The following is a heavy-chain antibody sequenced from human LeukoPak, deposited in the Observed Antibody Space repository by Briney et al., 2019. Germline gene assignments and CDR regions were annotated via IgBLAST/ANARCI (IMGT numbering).Heavy chain of an antibody. Sequence: ASVKVSCKASGYTFTGYYMHWVRQAPGQGLEWMGWISPNSGGTNYAQKFQGRVTMTRDTSISTAYMELSRLRSDDTAVYYCARVSSDDSSGYYSYYYYYGMDVWGQGTTVTVSS. CDR1: GYTFTGYY. J-gene: IGHJ6*02. D-gene: IGHD3-22*01. CDR2: ISPNSGGT. CDR3: ARVSSDDSSGYYSYYYYYGMDV. V-gene: IGHV1-2*02.